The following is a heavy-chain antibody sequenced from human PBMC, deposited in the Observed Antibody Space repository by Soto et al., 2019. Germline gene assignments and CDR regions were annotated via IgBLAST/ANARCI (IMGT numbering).Heavy chain of an antibody. Sequence: VFTFSDFAMAWVRQAPGKGLEWVSSASGSGSGTYYADSVKGRFTISRDNSKNTLFLHMTNLRAGDTALYFCAKGRPGVAAAPDYWGQGTLVTVSS. J-gene: IGHJ4*02. CDR3: AKGRPGVAAAPDY. CDR2: ASGSGSGT. CDR1: VFTFSDFA. V-gene: IGHV3-23*01. D-gene: IGHD2-21*01.